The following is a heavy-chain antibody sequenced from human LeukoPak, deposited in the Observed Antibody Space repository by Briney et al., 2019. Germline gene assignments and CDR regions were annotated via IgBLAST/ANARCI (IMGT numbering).Heavy chain of an antibody. CDR3: ARRSSSWSSPFDP. V-gene: IGHV4-30-4*02. CDR2: IYYSGST. D-gene: IGHD6-13*01. J-gene: IGHJ5*02. Sequence: PSETLSLTCTVSGGSISSGDYYWSWIRQPPGKGLEWIGYIYYSGSTYYNPSLKSRVTISVDTSKNQFSLKLSSVTAADTAVYYCARRSSSWSSPFDPWGQGTLVTVSS. CDR1: GGSISSGDYY.